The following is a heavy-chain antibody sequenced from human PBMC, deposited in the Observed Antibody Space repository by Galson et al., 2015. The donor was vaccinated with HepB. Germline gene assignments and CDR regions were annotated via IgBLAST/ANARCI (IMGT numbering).Heavy chain of an antibody. Sequence: QSGAEVKKPGESLKISCKASGYTFTSYAMHWVRQAPGQRLGWMGWINAGNGNTKYSQKFQGRVTITRDTSASTAYMELSSLRSEDTAVYYCARDLVAATGEGGDYWGQGTLVTVSS. D-gene: IGHD6-13*01. CDR1: GYTFTSYA. V-gene: IGHV1-3*01. CDR3: ARDLVAATGEGGDY. J-gene: IGHJ4*02. CDR2: INAGNGNT.